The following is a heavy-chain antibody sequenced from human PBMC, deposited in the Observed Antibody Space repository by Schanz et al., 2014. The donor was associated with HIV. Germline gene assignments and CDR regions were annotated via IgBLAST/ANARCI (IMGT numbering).Heavy chain of an antibody. D-gene: IGHD2-21*02. CDR3: ARGGVVTRGLDY. CDR2: ISSSGGYI. CDR1: GFPFSSYA. V-gene: IGHV3-21*01. Sequence: EVQLVESGEGLVKPGGSLRLSCTGSGFPFSSYAINWVRQAPGKGLEWLSSISSSGGYIYYADSVKGRFTISRDNSKKSLYLQMNSLRAEDTAVYYCARGGVVTRGLDYWGQGTLVTVSS. J-gene: IGHJ4*02.